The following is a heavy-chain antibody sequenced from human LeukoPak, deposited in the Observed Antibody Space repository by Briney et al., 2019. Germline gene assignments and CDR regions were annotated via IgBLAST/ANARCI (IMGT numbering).Heavy chain of an antibody. V-gene: IGHV3-30-3*01. Sequence: GGSLRLSRAASGFTFNSYTLHWVRQAPGKGPEWVALMSHDGSNIFYAKSVKGRFTISRDNSKNTLYLQMNNLRAEDTAVYSCARGATNDFWSGYGWFDPWGQGTLATVSS. CDR3: ARGATNDFWSGYGWFDP. CDR2: MSHDGSNI. CDR1: GFTFNSYT. D-gene: IGHD3-3*01. J-gene: IGHJ5*02.